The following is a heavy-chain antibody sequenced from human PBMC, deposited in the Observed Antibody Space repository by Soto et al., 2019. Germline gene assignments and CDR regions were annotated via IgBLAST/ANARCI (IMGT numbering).Heavy chain of an antibody. CDR1: GFTFSFFT. CDR2: IVSSSNYK. V-gene: IGHV3-21*01. D-gene: IGHD2-15*01. Sequence: EVELVESGGALVKPGGSLTVSCAASGFTFSFFTMNWVRQAPWKGLEWVSSIVSSSNYKHYADSVKGRFSISRDNAKNSLYLHMSSLRAEDTGIYYCTRVGNYYSYAMDVWGQGTTVTVSS. J-gene: IGHJ6*02. CDR3: TRVGNYYSYAMDV.